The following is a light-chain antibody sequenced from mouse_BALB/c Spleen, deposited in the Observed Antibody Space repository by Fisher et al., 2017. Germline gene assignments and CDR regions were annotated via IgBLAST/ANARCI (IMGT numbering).Light chain of an antibody. V-gene: IGKV4-63*01. CDR2: DTS. CDR3: FQGSGYPLT. J-gene: IGKJ5*01. Sequence: DIVLTQSPALMAASPGEKVTITCSVSSSISSSNLHWYQQKSSTSPKLWIYDTSKLASGVPGRFSGSGSGNSYSLTISSMEAEDVATYYCFQGSGYPLTFGAGTKLELK. CDR1: SSISS.